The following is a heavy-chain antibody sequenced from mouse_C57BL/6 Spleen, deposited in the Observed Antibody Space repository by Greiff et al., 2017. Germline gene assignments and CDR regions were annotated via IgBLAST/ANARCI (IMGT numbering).Heavy chain of an antibody. CDR1: GYTFTSYW. Sequence: QVHVKQPGAELVKPGASVKVSCKASGYTFTSYWMHWVKQRPGQGLEWIGRIHPSDSDTNYNQKFKGKATLTVDKSSSTAYMQLSSLTSEDSAVYYCANTVVDYYAMDYWGQGTSVTVSS. CDR3: ANTVVDYYAMDY. V-gene: IGHV1-74*01. CDR2: IHPSDSDT. D-gene: IGHD1-1*01. J-gene: IGHJ4*01.